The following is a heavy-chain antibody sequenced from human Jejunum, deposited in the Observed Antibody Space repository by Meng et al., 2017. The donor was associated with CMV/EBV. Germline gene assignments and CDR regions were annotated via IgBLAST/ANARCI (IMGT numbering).Heavy chain of an antibody. V-gene: IGHV3-74*01. Sequence: AQLVESGGGVVQPGRSLRLSCAVSGLTFSNSWMHWVRQVPGKGLIWVSRSNGDWTSTTYADSVKGRFTISRDNAKNTVYLQMNSLRVEDSAVYSCVRDLEVPGRGLGYWGQGTLVTVSS. J-gene: IGHJ4*02. CDR1: GLTFSNSW. CDR2: SNGDWTST. D-gene: IGHD3-16*01. CDR3: VRDLEVPGRGLGY.